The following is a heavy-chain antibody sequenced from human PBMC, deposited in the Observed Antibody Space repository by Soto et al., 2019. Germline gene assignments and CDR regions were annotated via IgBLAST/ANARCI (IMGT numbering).Heavy chain of an antibody. CDR3: ARARYSSSSRNWFDP. Sequence: SETLSLTCTVSGGSISSYYWSWIRQPPGKGLEWIGYIYYSGSTNYNPSLKSRVTISVDTSKNQFSLKLSSVTAADAAVYYCARARYSSSSRNWFDPWGQGTLVTVSS. V-gene: IGHV4-59*01. J-gene: IGHJ5*02. CDR1: GGSISSYY. CDR2: IYYSGST. D-gene: IGHD6-6*01.